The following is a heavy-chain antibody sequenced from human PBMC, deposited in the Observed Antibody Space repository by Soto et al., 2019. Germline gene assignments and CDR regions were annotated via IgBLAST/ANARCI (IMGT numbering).Heavy chain of an antibody. D-gene: IGHD2-8*01. Sequence: ASVKVSCKAAGYTFTSYYMHWVRQAPGQGLEWMGIINPSGGNTNYAQKLQGRVTMTTDTSTSTAYMELRSLRSDDTAVYYCERVSPDPGLFSSCTRRHLSQFALRAQGTLDTGSS. CDR2: INPSGGNT. CDR3: ERVSPDPGLFSSCTRRHLSQFAL. J-gene: IGHJ1*01. CDR1: GYTFTSYY. V-gene: IGHV1-46*01.